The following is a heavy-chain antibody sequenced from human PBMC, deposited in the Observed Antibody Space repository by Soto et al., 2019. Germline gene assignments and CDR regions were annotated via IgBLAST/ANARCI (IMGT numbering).Heavy chain of an antibody. Sequence: GGSLRLSCEASGFTLNNFWTGWVRQAPEKGLEWVANIKKDGKEIYYVDSVKGRFTTSGDNAKNSVYLQMNSLRAEDTAIYYCARFDSWPHYYMDVWGKGTTVTVSS. CDR1: GFTLNNFW. J-gene: IGHJ6*03. D-gene: IGHD6-13*01. V-gene: IGHV3-7*01. CDR2: IKKDGKEI. CDR3: ARFDSWPHYYMDV.